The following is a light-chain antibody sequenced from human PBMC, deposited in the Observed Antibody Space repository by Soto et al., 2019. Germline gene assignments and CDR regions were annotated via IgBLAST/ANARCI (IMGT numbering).Light chain of an antibody. V-gene: IGLV1-44*01. CDR2: SNN. CDR1: SSNLGSNT. Sequence: QSVLTQPPSASGTPGQRVIISCSGTSSNLGSNTANWYQQFPGTAPKVLIYSNNERPSRVPDRFSGSKSGTSASLAISELQSEDEADYYCAAWDDSPNGWVFGGGTKVTVL. CDR3: AAWDDSPNGWV. J-gene: IGLJ3*02.